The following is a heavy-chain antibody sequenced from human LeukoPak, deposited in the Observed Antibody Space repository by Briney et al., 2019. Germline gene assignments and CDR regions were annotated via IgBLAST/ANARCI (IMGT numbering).Heavy chain of an antibody. J-gene: IGHJ4*02. CDR2: IYCSGST. CDR1: GGSLSSGGYX. V-gene: IGHV4-31*03. Sequence: SETLSLTCTVSGGSLSSGGYXWSWIXQHXXXXXXXXXYIYCSGSTYYNPSLKSRVTISVDTSKNQFSLKLSSVTAADTAVYYCARSGRVCSSTSCYIAYWGQGTLVTVSS. CDR3: ARSGRVCSSTSCYIAY. D-gene: IGHD2-2*02.